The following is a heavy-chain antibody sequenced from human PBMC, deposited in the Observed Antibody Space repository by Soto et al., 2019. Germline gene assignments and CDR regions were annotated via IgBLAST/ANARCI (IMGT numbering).Heavy chain of an antibody. CDR1: GGTFSRYA. D-gene: IGHD2-2*01. CDR3: ARDRVQGGYCSSTSCYGSYYGMDV. CDR2: IIPIFGTA. Sequence: SSVKVSCKASGGTFSRYAISWVRQAPGQGLEWMGGIIPIFGTANYAQKFQGRVTITADESTSTAYMVLSSLRSEDTDVYYCARDRVQGGYCSSTSCYGSYYGMDVWGQRTTVTVSS. J-gene: IGHJ6*02. V-gene: IGHV1-69*13.